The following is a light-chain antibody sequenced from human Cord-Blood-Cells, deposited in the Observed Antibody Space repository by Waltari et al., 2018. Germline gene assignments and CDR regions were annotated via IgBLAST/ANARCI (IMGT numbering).Light chain of an antibody. CDR2: DAS. Sequence: IQMTQSPSSLSASVGDRVTITCQASQDISNYLNWYQQKPGKAPKLLIYDASNLETGVPSRFSGSGSGTDFTFNISSLQPEDIATYYCQQYDNLPRTFGQGTKLEIK. V-gene: IGKV1-33*01. CDR3: QQYDNLPRT. CDR1: QDISNY. J-gene: IGKJ2*01.